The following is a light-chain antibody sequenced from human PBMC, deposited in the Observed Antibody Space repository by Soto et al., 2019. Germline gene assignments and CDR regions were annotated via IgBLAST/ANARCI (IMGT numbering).Light chain of an antibody. CDR2: AAT. CDR3: QQANSFPLT. Sequence: DIPMTQSPSSVSASVGDRVTITCRASQGISRWLAWYQQKPGKVPKLLVYAATSLQSGVPSRFSGSGSETDFTLTISSLQPEDSATYYCQQANSFPLTFGPGTKVDIK. J-gene: IGKJ3*01. V-gene: IGKV1-12*01. CDR1: QGISRW.